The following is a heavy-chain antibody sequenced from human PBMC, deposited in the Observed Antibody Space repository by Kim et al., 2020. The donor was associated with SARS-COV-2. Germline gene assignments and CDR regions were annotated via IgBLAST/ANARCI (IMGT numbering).Heavy chain of an antibody. J-gene: IGHJ6*02. CDR2: IYHSGST. D-gene: IGHD5-18*01. CDR1: GGSISSSNW. V-gene: IGHV4-4*02. CDR3: ARDKRGTLVDTARDFYYYGMDV. Sequence: SETLSLTCAVSGGSISSSNWWSWVRQPPGKGLEWIGEIYHSGSTNYNPSLKSRVTISVDKSKNQFSLKLSSVTAADTAVYYCARDKRGTLVDTARDFYYYGMDVWGQGTTVTVSS.